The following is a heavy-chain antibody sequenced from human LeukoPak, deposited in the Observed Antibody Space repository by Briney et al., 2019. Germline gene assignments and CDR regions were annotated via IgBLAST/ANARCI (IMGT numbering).Heavy chain of an antibody. Sequence: PSETLSLTCAVYGGSFSGYYWSWIRQPPGKGLEWIGEINHSGSTNYNPSLKSRVTISVDTSKNQFSLRLSSVTAADTAVYYCARDVALGSGSYRFDPWGQGTLVTVSS. CDR2: INHSGST. CDR3: ARDVALGSGSYRFDP. D-gene: IGHD3-10*01. CDR1: GGSFSGYY. J-gene: IGHJ5*02. V-gene: IGHV4-34*01.